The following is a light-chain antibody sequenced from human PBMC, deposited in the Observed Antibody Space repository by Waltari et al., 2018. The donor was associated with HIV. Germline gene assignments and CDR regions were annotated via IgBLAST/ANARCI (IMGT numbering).Light chain of an antibody. CDR3: GSYTATNSMM. Sequence: QSALTQPAYVSGSPGQSITISCPGPTSDADSFAYVPWYQQHPGKVPTLIIYEVSFRASGVSNRFSASKSGNTTSLTISGLQAEDEAVYYCGSYTATNSMMFGGGTKLTVL. J-gene: IGLJ3*02. V-gene: IGLV2-14*01. CDR1: TSDADSFAY. CDR2: EVS.